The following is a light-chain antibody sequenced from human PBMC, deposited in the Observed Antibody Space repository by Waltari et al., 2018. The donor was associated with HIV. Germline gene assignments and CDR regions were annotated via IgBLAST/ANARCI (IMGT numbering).Light chain of an antibody. CDR1: SSDVRGYNY. CDR2: DVT. CDR3: CSYAGSSTVI. J-gene: IGLJ2*01. V-gene: IGLV2-23*02. Sequence: QSALTQPASVSGSPGQSITISCTGTSSDVRGYNYVSWYQQPPGKAPKLLIYDVTKRPSGVSNRLSGSKSGNTASLTISGLQAEDEAAYYCCSYAGSSTVIFGGGTKLTVL.